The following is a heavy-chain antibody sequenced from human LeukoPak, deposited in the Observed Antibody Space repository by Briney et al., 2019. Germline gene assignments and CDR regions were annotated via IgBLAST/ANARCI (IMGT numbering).Heavy chain of an antibody. CDR2: FDPEDGET. D-gene: IGHD3-3*01. V-gene: IGHV1-24*01. Sequence: ASVNVSCKVSGYTLTELSMHWVRQAPGKGLEWMGGFDPEDGETIYAQKFQGRVTMTEDTSTDTAYMELSSLRSEDTAVYYCATVTSFWSGYHIFDYWGQGTLVTVSS. CDR3: ATVTSFWSGYHIFDY. J-gene: IGHJ4*02. CDR1: GYTLTELS.